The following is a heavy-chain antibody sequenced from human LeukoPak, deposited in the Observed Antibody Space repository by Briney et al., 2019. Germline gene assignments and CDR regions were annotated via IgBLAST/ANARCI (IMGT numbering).Heavy chain of an antibody. J-gene: IGHJ4*02. V-gene: IGHV4-34*01. CDR3: TRITNDRVWRSYRSTPTYFDF. CDR2: INHRGSS. CDR1: GGSFSGYY. D-gene: IGHD3-16*02. Sequence: SETLSFTCAVYGGSFSGYYWTWIRQSPGKGLEWIGEINHRGSSNYNPSLKRRAAISVDRSKNQFYLKLNSVPAADTAVYYCTRITNDRVWRSYRSTPTYFDFWGQGPLVSVSS.